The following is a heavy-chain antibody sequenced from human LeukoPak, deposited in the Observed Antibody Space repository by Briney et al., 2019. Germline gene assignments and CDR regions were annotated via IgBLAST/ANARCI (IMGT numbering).Heavy chain of an antibody. D-gene: IGHD6-19*01. CDR3: ARQIAVAGPGYYYYYGMDV. CDR1: GYSFTSYW. J-gene: IGHJ6*02. V-gene: IGHV5-51*01. CDR2: IYPGDSDT. Sequence: KPGESLKISCKGSGYSFTSYWIGWVRQMPGKGLEWMGIIYPGDSDTRYSPSFQGQVTISADKSISTAYLQWSSLKASDTAMYYCARQIAVAGPGYYYYYGMDVWGQGTTVTVSS.